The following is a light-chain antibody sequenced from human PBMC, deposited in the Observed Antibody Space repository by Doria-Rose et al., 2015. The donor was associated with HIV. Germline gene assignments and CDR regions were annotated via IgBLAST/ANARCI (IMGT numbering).Light chain of an antibody. V-gene: IGKV4-1*01. CDR1: QSLLYTSKNY. Sequence: DIQVTQSPESLGMSLGERATLNCKSNQSLLYTSKNYLAWYQQKPGQPPKLLIYWASTRQSGVPARFSGSGSGTDFTLTINSLEAEDVAVYYCQQYYDTPSFGPGTTVDIK. J-gene: IGKJ3*01. CDR3: QQYYDTPS. CDR2: WAS.